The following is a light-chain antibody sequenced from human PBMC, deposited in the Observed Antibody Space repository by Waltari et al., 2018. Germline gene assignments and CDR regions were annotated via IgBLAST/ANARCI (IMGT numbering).Light chain of an antibody. CDR1: QGISSY. CDR2: YAN. Sequence: DIQMTQSPSSLSASVGDRVTITCRASQGISSYLNWYQQKPGKAPKLLNYYANRLESGVPSRFSGSGSGTEFTLTISSLQPEDFATYYCQQYYSLPPWTFGQGTKVEIK. V-gene: IGKV1-39*01. CDR3: QQYYSLPPWT. J-gene: IGKJ1*01.